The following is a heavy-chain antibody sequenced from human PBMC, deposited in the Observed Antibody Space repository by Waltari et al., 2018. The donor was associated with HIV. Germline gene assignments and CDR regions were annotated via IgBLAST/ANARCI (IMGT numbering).Heavy chain of an antibody. Sequence: EVQLVESGGGLVKPGGSLRLSCSASGFNFGNYGRSWVRQAPGKGLEWVASISGNTDTTRYPDLLKGRFTSSRDNAKESLCLQMNGLRAEDTAIYYCVRGVVDVWGQGIPVNVSS. CDR3: VRGVVDV. CDR2: ISGNTDTT. V-gene: IGHV3-21*02. J-gene: IGHJ4*02. CDR1: GFNFGNYG.